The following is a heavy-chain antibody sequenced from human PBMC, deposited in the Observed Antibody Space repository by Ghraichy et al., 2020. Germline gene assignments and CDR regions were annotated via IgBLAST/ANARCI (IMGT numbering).Heavy chain of an antibody. CDR3: ARDTFITIFGVAGFDY. CDR2: ISSSSSYI. J-gene: IGHJ4*01. Sequence: GGSLRLSCAASGFTFSSYNVNWVRQAPGKGLEWVSTISSSSSYIYYADSVKGRFTISRDNAKNSLYLQMNSLRAEDTAVYYCARDTFITIFGVAGFDYLG. CDR1: GFTFSSYN. V-gene: IGHV3-21*01. D-gene: IGHD3-3*01.